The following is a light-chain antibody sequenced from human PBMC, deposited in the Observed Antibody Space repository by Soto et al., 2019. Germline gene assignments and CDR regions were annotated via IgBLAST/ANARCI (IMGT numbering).Light chain of an antibody. CDR1: RHVYINA. CDR3: QQYGASPFT. V-gene: IGKV3-20*01. Sequence: VVLTQSPATLSLSPGESATLSCRASRHVYINALAWYQQKPGRTPTLLIYGASTRATGIPDRFSATGSGTDFSLTISSVEPEDCAVYYCQQYGASPFTFGPGTRVEI. J-gene: IGKJ3*01. CDR2: GAS.